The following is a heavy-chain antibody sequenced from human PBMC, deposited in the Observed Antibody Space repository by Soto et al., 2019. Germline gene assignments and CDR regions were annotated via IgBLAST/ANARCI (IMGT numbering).Heavy chain of an antibody. Sequence: GGSLRLSCAASGFTFSSYAMSWVRQAPGKGLEWVSAISGSGGSTYYADSVKGRFTISRDNSKNTLYLQMNSLRAEDTAVYYCAKDRGWGKYYDILTIFDYWGQGTLVTVSS. V-gene: IGHV3-23*01. CDR1: GFTFSSYA. CDR2: ISGSGGST. CDR3: AKDRGWGKYYDILTIFDY. J-gene: IGHJ4*02. D-gene: IGHD3-9*01.